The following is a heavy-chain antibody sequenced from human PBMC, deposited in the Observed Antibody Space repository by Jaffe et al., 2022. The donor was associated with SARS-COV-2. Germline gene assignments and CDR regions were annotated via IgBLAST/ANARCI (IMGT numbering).Heavy chain of an antibody. D-gene: IGHD4-17*01. Sequence: QVQLQESGPGLVKPSETLSLSCTVSGGSISSYYWSWIRQPPGKGLEWIGYIYYSGSTNYNPSLKSRVTISVDTSKNQFSLKLSSVTAADTAVYYCARGDYGDSADWGQGTLVTVSS. CDR3: ARGDYGDSAD. CDR2: IYYSGST. V-gene: IGHV4-59*01. CDR1: GGSISSYY. J-gene: IGHJ4*02.